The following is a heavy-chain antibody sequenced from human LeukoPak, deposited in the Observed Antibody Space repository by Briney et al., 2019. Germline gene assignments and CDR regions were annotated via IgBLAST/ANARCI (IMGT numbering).Heavy chain of an antibody. CDR1: GYTFTGYY. Sequence: ASVKVSCKASGYTFTGYYMHWVRQAPGQGLEWMGWINPNSGGTNYAQKFQGRVTITRNTSISTAYMELSSLRSEDTAVYYCAKDGILLMVRGVMDLDYWGQGTLVTVSS. V-gene: IGHV1-2*02. CDR3: AKDGILLMVRGVMDLDY. D-gene: IGHD3-10*01. CDR2: INPNSGGT. J-gene: IGHJ4*02.